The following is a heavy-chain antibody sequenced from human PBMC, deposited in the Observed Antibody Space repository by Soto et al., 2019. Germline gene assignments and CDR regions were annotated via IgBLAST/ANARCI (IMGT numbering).Heavy chain of an antibody. CDR1: GGSISSGGYY. D-gene: IGHD6-13*01. J-gene: IGHJ4*02. CDR2: IYYSGST. Sequence: TSETLSLTCTVSGGSISSGGYYWSWIRQHPGKGLEWIGYIYYSGSTYYNPSLKSRVTISVDTSKNQFSLKLSSVTAADTAVYYCARDRVAAAGRTYYFDYWGQGTLVTVSS. CDR3: ARDRVAAAGRTYYFDY. V-gene: IGHV4-31*03.